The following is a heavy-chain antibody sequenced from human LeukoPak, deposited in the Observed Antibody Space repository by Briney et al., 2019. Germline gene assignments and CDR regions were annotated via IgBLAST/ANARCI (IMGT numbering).Heavy chain of an antibody. J-gene: IGHJ3*02. Sequence: AASVKVSCKASGGTFSSYAISWVRQAPGQGLEWMGRIIPILGIANYAQKFQGRVTITADKSTSTAYMELSSLRSEDTAVYYCAREKDIVVVPAASDAFDIWGQGTMVTASS. V-gene: IGHV1-69*04. D-gene: IGHD2-2*01. CDR3: AREKDIVVVPAASDAFDI. CDR2: IIPILGIA. CDR1: GGTFSSYA.